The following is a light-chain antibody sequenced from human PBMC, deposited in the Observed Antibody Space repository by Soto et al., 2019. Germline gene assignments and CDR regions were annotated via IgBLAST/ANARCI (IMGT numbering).Light chain of an antibody. J-gene: IGLJ1*01. V-gene: IGLV2-14*01. CDR1: SSDVGGYNY. CDR3: SSDTTTTTYV. CDR2: EVS. Sequence: QSALTQPASMSGSPGQSITISCTGTSSDVGGYNYVSWSQHHPGKAPKLMIYEVSHRPSGVSNRFSGSKSGNTASLTISGLQAEDEADYYCSSDTTTTTYVFGTGTKLTVL.